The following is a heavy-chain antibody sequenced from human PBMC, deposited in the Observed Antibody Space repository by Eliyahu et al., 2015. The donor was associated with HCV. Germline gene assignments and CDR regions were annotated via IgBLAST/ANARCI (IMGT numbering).Heavy chain of an antibody. CDR3: ARHDIAVAGYWYFDL. J-gene: IGHJ2*01. CDR2: SHYRGIT. V-gene: IGHV4-39*01. D-gene: IGHD6-19*01. Sequence: QLQLQESGPGLVKPPETLSLTCTVSDGSISSSGHFWGWIRQPPGKGLEWIGSSHYRGITYYNPSLKSRVTLSVDMSTNQFSLRLRSVTAADTAVYYCARHDIAVAGYWYFDLWGRGTLVTVSS. CDR1: DGSISSSGHF.